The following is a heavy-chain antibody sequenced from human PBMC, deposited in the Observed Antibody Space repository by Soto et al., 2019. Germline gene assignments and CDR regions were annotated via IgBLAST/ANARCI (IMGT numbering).Heavy chain of an antibody. J-gene: IGHJ6*02. CDR2: IYYSGST. CDR3: ARHAVGATTYYYYGMDV. V-gene: IGHV4-39*01. D-gene: IGHD1-26*01. CDR1: GCSISSSSYY. Sequence: SETLSLTCTVSGCSISSSSYYWGWIRQPPGKGLEWIGSIYYSGSTYYNTSLKSRVTISVDTSKNQFSLKLSSVTAADTAVYYCARHAVGATTYYYYGMDVWGQGTTVT.